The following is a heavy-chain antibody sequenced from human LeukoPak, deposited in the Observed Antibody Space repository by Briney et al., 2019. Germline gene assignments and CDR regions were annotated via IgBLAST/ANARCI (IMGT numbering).Heavy chain of an antibody. V-gene: IGHV7-4-1*02. CDR2: INTNTGSP. Sequence: ASVKVSCKASGYIFTSYAMNWVRQAPGQGLEWMGWINTNTGSPTYAQGFTGRFVFSLDTSVSTAYLQISSLKAEDTAVYYCARIAVAPRSWFDPWGQGTLVTVSS. CDR3: ARIAVAPRSWFDP. D-gene: IGHD6-19*01. CDR1: GYIFTSYA. J-gene: IGHJ5*02.